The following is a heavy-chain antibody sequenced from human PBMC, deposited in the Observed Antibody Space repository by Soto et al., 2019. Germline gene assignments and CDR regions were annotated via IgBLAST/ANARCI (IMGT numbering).Heavy chain of an antibody. J-gene: IGHJ3*02. CDR2: INPSGGST. CDR1: GYTFTSYA. CDR3: ARGLGETPLPPDI. D-gene: IGHD3-16*01. V-gene: IGHV1-46*01. Sequence: ASVKVSCKASGYTFTSYAIHWVRQAPGQGLEWMGIINPSGGSTSYAQKFQGRVTMTRDTSTSTVYMELSSLRSEDTAVYYCARGLGETPLPPDIWGQGTMVTVSS.